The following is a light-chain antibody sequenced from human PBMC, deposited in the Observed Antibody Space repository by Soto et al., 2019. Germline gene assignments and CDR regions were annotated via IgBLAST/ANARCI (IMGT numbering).Light chain of an antibody. J-gene: IGLJ2*01. V-gene: IGLV2-14*01. CDR3: SSFTSSSTVL. Sequence: QSALTLHASVSGSLGQSITISCTGTSSDVGGYNYVSWYQHHPGKDPKVVIFEVTKRPSGVSSRFSGSKSGNTASLTVSGLQAEDDGDYYCSSFTSSSTVLFGAGTKLTVL. CDR2: EVT. CDR1: SSDVGGYNY.